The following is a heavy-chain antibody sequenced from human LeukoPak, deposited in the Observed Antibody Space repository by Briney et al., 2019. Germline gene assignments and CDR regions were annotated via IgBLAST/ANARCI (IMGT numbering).Heavy chain of an antibody. CDR2: IYHSGGT. CDR3: AREGDSSGWYGYFDY. CDR1: GGSISSGSYS. D-gene: IGHD6-19*01. V-gene: IGHV4-30-2*01. J-gene: IGHJ4*02. Sequence: PSQTLSLTCAVSGGSISSGSYSWSWIRQPPGKGLEWIGYIYHSGGTYYNPSLKSRVTISVDRSKNQFSLRLSSVTPEDTAVYYCAREGDSSGWYGYFDYWGQGTLVTVSS.